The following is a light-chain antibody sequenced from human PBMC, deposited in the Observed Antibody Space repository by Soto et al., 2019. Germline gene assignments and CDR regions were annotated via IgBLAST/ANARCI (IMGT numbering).Light chain of an antibody. V-gene: IGLV7-43*01. CDR3: LLYHGGAQMI. CDR2: ATS. Sequence: QAVVTQEPSLTVSPGGTVTLTCASSTGTVTSGYYPNWFQQKPGQAPRALIYATSNKYSWTPARFSGSLLGGKAALTLSGVQPEDEADYYCLLYHGGAQMIFGGGTQLTVL. CDR1: TGTVTSGYY. J-gene: IGLJ2*01.